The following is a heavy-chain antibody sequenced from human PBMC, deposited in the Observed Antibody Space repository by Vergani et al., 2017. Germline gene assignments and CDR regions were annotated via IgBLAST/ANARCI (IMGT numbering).Heavy chain of an antibody. CDR1: GGTFSSYA. CDR2: IIPILGIA. J-gene: IGHJ4*02. V-gene: IGHV1-69*04. CDR3: ATGPVQLERVALDY. Sequence: QVRLVQSGAEVKKPGSSVKVSCKASGGTFSSYAISWVRQAPGQGLEWMGRIIPILGIAIYAQKFQGRVTMTEDTSTDTAYMELSSLRSEDTAVYYCATGPVQLERVALDYWGQGTLVTVSS. D-gene: IGHD1-1*01.